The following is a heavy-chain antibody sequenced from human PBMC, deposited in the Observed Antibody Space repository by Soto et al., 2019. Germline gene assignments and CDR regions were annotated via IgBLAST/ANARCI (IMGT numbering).Heavy chain of an antibody. CDR3: ALLPYSGYDLGRDAFDI. V-gene: IGHV4-59*01. J-gene: IGHJ3*02. Sequence: LLQASETLSLTCTVSGGSISSYYWSWIRQPPGKGLEWIGYIYYSGSTNYNPSLKSRVTISVDTSKNQFSLKLSSVTAADTAVYYCALLPYSGYDLGRDAFDIWGQGTMVTVSS. D-gene: IGHD5-12*01. CDR1: GGSISSYY. CDR2: IYYSGST.